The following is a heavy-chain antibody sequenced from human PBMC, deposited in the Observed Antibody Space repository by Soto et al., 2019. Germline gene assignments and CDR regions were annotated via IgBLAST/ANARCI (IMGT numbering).Heavy chain of an antibody. J-gene: IGHJ4*02. V-gene: IGHV3-23*01. Sequence: EVRLLESGGGWVQPGGSLRLSCAASGFTFSSDAMSWVRQAPGKWLEWVALISGSGSGTSYDDSVKGRFIISRDNSEKTVSLEMTNLRVEDSALYYCARAGDASWGIDFDYWGQGTLVTVSS. D-gene: IGHD2-2*01. CDR2: ISGSGSGT. CDR3: ARAGDASWGIDFDY. CDR1: GFTFSSDA.